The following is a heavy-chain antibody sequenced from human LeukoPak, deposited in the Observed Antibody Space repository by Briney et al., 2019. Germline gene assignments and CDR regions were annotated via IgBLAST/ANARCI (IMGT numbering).Heavy chain of an antibody. J-gene: IGHJ4*02. Sequence: PGGSLRLSCAASGFTFSSYAMHWVRQAPGKGLEWVAVISYDGSNKYYADSVKGRFTISRDISKNTLYLQMNSLRAEDTAVYYCAKDLSVSTLFLDYWGQGTLVTVSA. CDR1: GFTFSSYA. CDR3: AKDLSVSTLFLDY. V-gene: IGHV3-30*04. CDR2: ISYDGSNK. D-gene: IGHD5/OR15-5a*01.